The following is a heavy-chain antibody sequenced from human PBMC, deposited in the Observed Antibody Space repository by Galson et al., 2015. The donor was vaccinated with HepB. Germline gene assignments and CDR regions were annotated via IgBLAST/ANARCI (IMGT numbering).Heavy chain of an antibody. CDR1: GFTFSSYA. Sequence: SLRLSCAASGFTFSSYAMSWVRQAPGKGLEWVASLSRGAFDTDYADSVKGRFTTSRDDSRNTLYLQMNSLRAEDTAVYYCATRGSVSSFDYWGQGTPVTVSS. V-gene: IGHV3-23*01. J-gene: IGHJ4*02. CDR3: ATRGSVSSFDY. D-gene: IGHD2/OR15-2a*01. CDR2: LSRGAFDT.